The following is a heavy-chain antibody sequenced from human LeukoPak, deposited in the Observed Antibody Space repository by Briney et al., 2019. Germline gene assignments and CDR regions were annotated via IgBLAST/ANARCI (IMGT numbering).Heavy chain of an antibody. CDR3: AAGYSGSDYPSFDY. V-gene: IGHV1-58*01. CDR1: GFTFTSYA. Sequence: GTSVTVSCKASGFTFTSYAVRWVRQARGQRLEWIGWIAVGSGNTNYAQKFQERVTIIRDMSTSTAYMELSSLRSEDTAVYYCAAGYSGSDYPSFDYWGQGTLVTVSS. CDR2: IAVGSGNT. J-gene: IGHJ4*02. D-gene: IGHD3-10*01.